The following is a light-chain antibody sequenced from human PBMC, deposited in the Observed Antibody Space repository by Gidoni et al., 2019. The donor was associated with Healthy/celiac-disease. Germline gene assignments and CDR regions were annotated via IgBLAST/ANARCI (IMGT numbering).Light chain of an antibody. CDR2: AAS. V-gene: IGKV1-39*01. CDR3: QQSYSTPPT. CDR1: QSISSY. Sequence: DIQLTQSPSSLSASVGDRVTTTGRASQSISSYLNRYQQKPGKAPKPLIYAASSLQSGVPSRFSGRGSGRDFTITISSLQPEDFATYYGQQSYSTPPTFGQGTKVEIK. J-gene: IGKJ1*01.